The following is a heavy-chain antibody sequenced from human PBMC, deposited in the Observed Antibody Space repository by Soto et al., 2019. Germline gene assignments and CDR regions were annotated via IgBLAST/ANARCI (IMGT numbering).Heavy chain of an antibody. CDR2: IIPIFGTA. CDR1: GGTFSSYA. CDR3: ARDVMLGPVTHYFDY. J-gene: IGHJ4*02. D-gene: IGHD3-10*02. V-gene: IGHV1-69*06. Sequence: QVQLVQSGAEVKKPGSSVKVSCKASGGTFSSYAIRWVRQAPGQGLEWMGGIIPIFGTANYAQKFQGRVTITADKSTSTAYMELSSLRSEDTAVYYCARDVMLGPVTHYFDYWGQGTLVTVSS.